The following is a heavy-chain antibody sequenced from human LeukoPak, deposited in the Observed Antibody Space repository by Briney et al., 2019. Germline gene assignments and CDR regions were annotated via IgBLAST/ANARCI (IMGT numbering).Heavy chain of an antibody. V-gene: IGHV3-23*01. CDR1: GFTFSSYA. CDR2: ISGSGGRT. CDR3: TRRGRGKWELQQAYIYY. J-gene: IGHJ4*02. Sequence: PGGSLRLSCAASGFTFSSYAMNWVRQAPGKGLEWVAAISGSGGRTHYADSVKGRFTISRDNSKNTLYLQMNSLRAEDTAVYYCTRRGRGKWELQQAYIYYWGQGTLVTVSS. D-gene: IGHD1-26*01.